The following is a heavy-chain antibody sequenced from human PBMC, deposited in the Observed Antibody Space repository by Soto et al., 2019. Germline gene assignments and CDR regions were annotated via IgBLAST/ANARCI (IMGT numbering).Heavy chain of an antibody. Sequence: PSETLSLTCAVYGGSFSGYYWSWIRQPPGKGLEWIGEINHSGSTNYNPSLKSRVTISVDTSKNQFSLKLSSVTAADTAVYYCAGEDIVATRTYGMDVWGQGTTVTVSS. CDR2: INHSGST. CDR3: AGEDIVATRTYGMDV. J-gene: IGHJ6*02. V-gene: IGHV4-34*01. CDR1: GGSFSGYY. D-gene: IGHD5-12*01.